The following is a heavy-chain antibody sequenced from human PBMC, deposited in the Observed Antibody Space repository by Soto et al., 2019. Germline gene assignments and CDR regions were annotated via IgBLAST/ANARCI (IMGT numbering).Heavy chain of an antibody. J-gene: IGHJ4*02. CDR1: GFTFSSYA. V-gene: IGHV3-23*01. D-gene: IGHD2-15*01. Sequence: DVQLLESGGGLVQPEGSLRLSCAASGFTFSSYAMGWVRQGPGKGLEWVAVVSIGGSTHYADSVRGRFTISRDNSKNTLSLQKNSLTAEDTAVYFCAKSRGAGGHFDYRGQGALVTVSS. CDR2: VSIGGST. CDR3: AKSRGAGGHFDY.